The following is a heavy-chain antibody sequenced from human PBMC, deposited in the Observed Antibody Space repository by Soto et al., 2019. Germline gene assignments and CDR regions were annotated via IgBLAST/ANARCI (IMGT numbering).Heavy chain of an antibody. Sequence: QVQLVESGGGVVQPGRSLRLSCAASGFTFSSYGMHWVRQAPGKGLEWVAVISYDGSNKYYADSVKGRFTISRDNSKNTLYLQRSGLGAEDTAVYYCANRWLVNWGQGTLVTVSS. D-gene: IGHD6-19*01. CDR1: GFTFSSYG. J-gene: IGHJ4*02. V-gene: IGHV3-30*18. CDR2: ISYDGSNK. CDR3: ANRWLVN.